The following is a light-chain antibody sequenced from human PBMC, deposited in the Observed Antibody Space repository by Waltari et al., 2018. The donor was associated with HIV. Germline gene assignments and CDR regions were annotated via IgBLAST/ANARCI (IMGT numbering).Light chain of an antibody. CDR1: SHKIDFYNF. J-gene: IGLJ3*02. CDR3: SSFAGTGTPM. Sequence: QSPMYQPASVSGSPGQSITIPCSGVSHKIDFYNFVSWYQLRPGKAPQLIIFGVTRRPSGISSRFSGSTSGGTASLTISDLQSEDEADDFCSSFAGTGTPMFGGGTKLTVL. V-gene: IGLV2-14*01. CDR2: GVT.